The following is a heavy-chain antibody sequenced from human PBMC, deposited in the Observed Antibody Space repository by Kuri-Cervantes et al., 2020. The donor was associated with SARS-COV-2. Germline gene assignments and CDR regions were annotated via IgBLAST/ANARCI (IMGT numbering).Heavy chain of an antibody. CDR1: GFTFSSYD. D-gene: IGHD1-26*01. Sequence: GGSLRLSCAASGFTFSSYDMHWVRQATGKGLEWVSAISGSGGSTYYADSVKGRFTISRDNSKNTLYLQMNSLRAEDTAVYYCAKGRRWELLPPYYYYYGMDVWGQGTTVTVSS. V-gene: IGHV3-23*01. J-gene: IGHJ6*02. CDR2: ISGSGGST. CDR3: AKGRRWELLPPYYYYYGMDV.